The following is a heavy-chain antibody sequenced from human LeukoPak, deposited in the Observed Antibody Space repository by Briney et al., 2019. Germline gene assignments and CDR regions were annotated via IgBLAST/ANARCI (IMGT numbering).Heavy chain of an antibody. V-gene: IGHV3-11*05. CDR2: ITSSSSYT. CDR1: GFTFSDYY. Sequence: GGSLRLSCAASGFTFSDYYMIWIRQAPGKGLEWVSYITSSSSYTNYADSVKGRFTISRDNAKNSLYLQVNSLRAEDTAVYYCARVLSYYYGMDVWGQGTTVTVSS. J-gene: IGHJ6*02. CDR3: ARVLSYYYGMDV.